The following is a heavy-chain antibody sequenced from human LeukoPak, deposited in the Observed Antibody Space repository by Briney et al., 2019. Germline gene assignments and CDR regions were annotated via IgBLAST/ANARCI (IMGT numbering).Heavy chain of an antibody. CDR1: GGSISSYY. V-gene: IGHV4-59*12. CDR3: ARDKEYCGGDCSYWYFDL. J-gene: IGHJ2*01. D-gene: IGHD2-21*02. Sequence: PSETLSLTCTVSGGSISSYYWSWIRQPPGKGLEWIGYIYYSGSTNYNPSLKSRVTISVDTSKNQFSLKLSSVTAADTAVYYCARDKEYCGGDCSYWYFDLWGQGTLVTVSS. CDR2: IYYSGST.